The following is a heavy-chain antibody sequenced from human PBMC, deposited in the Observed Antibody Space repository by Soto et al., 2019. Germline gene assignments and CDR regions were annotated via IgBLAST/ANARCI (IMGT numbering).Heavy chain of an antibody. CDR1: GFTFSSYG. CDR2: IWYDGSNK. V-gene: IGHV3-33*01. Sequence: PGGSLRLSCAASGFTFSSYGMHWVRQAPGKGLEWVAVIWYDGSNKYYADSVKGRFTISRDNSKNTLYLQMNSLRAEDTAVYYCAREKGRNSSGWYGRFDYRGQGTLVTVSS. D-gene: IGHD6-19*01. J-gene: IGHJ4*02. CDR3: AREKGRNSSGWYGRFDY.